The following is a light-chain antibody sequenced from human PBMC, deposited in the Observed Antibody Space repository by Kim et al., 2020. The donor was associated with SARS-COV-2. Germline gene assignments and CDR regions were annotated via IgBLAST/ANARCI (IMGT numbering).Light chain of an antibody. CDR1: QYIRND. Sequence: AIHMTQSPSSLSASVGDRITITCRASQYIRNDLDWYQQKPGKAPKLLIFAASSLQSGVPSRFSGSGSGTDFTLTISSLQPEDFATYYCLQDSDYPYTFGQGTMLEI. V-gene: IGKV1-6*01. CDR2: AAS. CDR3: LQDSDYPYT. J-gene: IGKJ2*01.